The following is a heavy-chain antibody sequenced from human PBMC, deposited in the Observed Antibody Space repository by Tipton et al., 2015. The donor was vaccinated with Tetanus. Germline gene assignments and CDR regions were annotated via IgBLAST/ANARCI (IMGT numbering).Heavy chain of an antibody. D-gene: IGHD3-22*01. CDR2: ISNSSSYI. CDR3: ARDLRNYYDSSGYSDY. Sequence: SLRLSCAASGFTFSSYSMNWVRQAPGKGLEWVSSISNSSSYIYYADSVKGRFTISRDNAKNSLYLQMNSLRAEDTAVYYCARDLRNYYDSSGYSDYWGQGTLVTVSS. CDR1: GFTFSSYS. J-gene: IGHJ4*02. V-gene: IGHV3-21*01.